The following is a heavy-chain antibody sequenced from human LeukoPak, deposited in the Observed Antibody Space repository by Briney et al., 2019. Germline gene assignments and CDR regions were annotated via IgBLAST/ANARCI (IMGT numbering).Heavy chain of an antibody. D-gene: IGHD3-3*01. V-gene: IGHV1-2*06. J-gene: IGHJ4*02. CDR3: ARLSDDDFWSGYSDY. Sequence: GASVKVSCKASGYTFTRYAMNWVRQAPGQGLEWMGRINPNSGGTNYAQKFQGRVTMTRDTSISTAYMELSRLRSDDTAVYYCARLSDDDFWSGYSDYWGQGTLVTVSS. CDR2: INPNSGGT. CDR1: GYTFTRYA.